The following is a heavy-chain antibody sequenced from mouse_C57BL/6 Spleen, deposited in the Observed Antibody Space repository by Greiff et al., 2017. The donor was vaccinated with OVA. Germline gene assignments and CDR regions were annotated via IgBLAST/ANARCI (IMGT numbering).Heavy chain of an antibody. CDR1: GYTFTSYW. V-gene: IGHV1-64*01. D-gene: IGHD1-1*01. CDR2: IHPNSGST. CDR3: ARGDYGSSPKTYFDV. Sequence: VKLQESGAELVKPGASVKLSCKASGYTFTSYWMHWVKQRPGQGLEWIGMIHPNSGSTNYNEKFKSKATLTVDKSSSTAYMQLSSLTSEDSAVYYCARGDYGSSPKTYFDVWGTGTTVTVSS. J-gene: IGHJ1*03.